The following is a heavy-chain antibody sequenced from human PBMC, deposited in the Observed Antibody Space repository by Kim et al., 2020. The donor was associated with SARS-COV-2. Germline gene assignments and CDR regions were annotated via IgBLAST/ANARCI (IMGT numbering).Heavy chain of an antibody. J-gene: IGHJ4*02. V-gene: IGHV3-53*01. CDR3: SSSTVGAYFDY. D-gene: IGHD1-26*01. CDR2: T. Sequence: TSHAASVKGRFPISRAIPKDTLYLQMNSLGAEDTAVYYCSSSTVGAYFDYWGQGSLVTVSS.